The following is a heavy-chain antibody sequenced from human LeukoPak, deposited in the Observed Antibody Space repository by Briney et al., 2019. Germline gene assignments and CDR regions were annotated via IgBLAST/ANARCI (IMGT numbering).Heavy chain of an antibody. CDR2: IYYSGST. D-gene: IGHD6-13*01. Sequence: SETLSLTCTVSGGSISSYYWSWIRQPPGKGLEWIGYIYYSGSTNYNPSLKSRVTISVDTSKNQFSLKLSSVTAADTAVYYCARDSSSWSGSNWFDPWGQGTLVTVSS. J-gene: IGHJ5*02. CDR1: GGSISSYY. CDR3: ARDSSSWSGSNWFDP. V-gene: IGHV4-59*01.